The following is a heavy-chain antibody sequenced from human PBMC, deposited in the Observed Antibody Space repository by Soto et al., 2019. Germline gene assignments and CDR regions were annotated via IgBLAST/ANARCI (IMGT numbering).Heavy chain of an antibody. CDR3: AREEMATIRRPFDY. J-gene: IGHJ4*02. D-gene: IGHD5-12*01. CDR2: IIPIFGTA. V-gene: IGHV1-69*13. Sequence: ASVKVSCKASGGTFSSYAISWVRQAPGQGLEWMGGIIPIFGTANYAQKFQGRVTITADESTSTAYMELSSLRSEDTAVYYCAREEMATIRRPFDYWGQGTLVTVSS. CDR1: GGTFSSYA.